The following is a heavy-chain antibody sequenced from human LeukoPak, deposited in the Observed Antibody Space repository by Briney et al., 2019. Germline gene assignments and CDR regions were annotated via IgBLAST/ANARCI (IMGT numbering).Heavy chain of an antibody. J-gene: IGHJ4*02. D-gene: IGHD5-18*01. CDR3: ARLVDTAMVTRADY. V-gene: IGHV4-59*12. CDR1: GGSISSYY. Sequence: SSETLSLTCTVSGGSISSYYWSWIRQPPGKGLEWIGYIYYSGSTNYNPSLKSRVTISVDTSKNQFSLKLSSVTAADTAVYYCARLVDTAMVTRADYWGQGTLVTVSS. CDR2: IYYSGST.